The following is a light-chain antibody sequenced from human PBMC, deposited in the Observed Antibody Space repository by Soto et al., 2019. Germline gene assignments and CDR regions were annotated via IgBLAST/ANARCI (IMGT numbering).Light chain of an antibody. CDR2: GNS. V-gene: IGLV1-40*01. CDR1: SSNIGAGYD. CDR3: QSYANSLSGSV. J-gene: IGLJ2*01. Sequence: VLTQPPSVSGAPGQRVTISGTGSSSNIGAGYDVHWYQQLPGTAPKLLIYGNSNRPSGVPDRFSGSKSGTSASLAITGLQAEDEADYDCQSYANSLSGSVFGGGTKLTVL.